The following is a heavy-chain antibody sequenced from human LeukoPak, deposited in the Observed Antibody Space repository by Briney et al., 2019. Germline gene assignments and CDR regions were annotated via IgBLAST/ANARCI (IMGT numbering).Heavy chain of an antibody. CDR3: ARGGGCSGTNCYIDAFDI. Sequence: PGGSLRLSCAASGFTVSRSYFTWVRQTPGKGLDWVSIIYSGGSASYADSVRGRFTISRDKTKTTLYLQMNSLRAEDTAVYYCARGGGCSGTNCYIDAFDIWGQGTVVTVSS. D-gene: IGHD2-2*01. J-gene: IGHJ3*02. CDR1: GFTVSRSY. CDR2: IYSGGSA. V-gene: IGHV3-66*02.